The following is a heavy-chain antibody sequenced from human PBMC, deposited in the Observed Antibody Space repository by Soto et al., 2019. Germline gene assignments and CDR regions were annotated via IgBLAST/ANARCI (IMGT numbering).Heavy chain of an antibody. Sequence: PGGSLRLSCAASGFTFSNYAMSWVRQAPGKGLEWVSGISGSGGSTYYADSVKGRFTISRDNSKNTLYLQMNSLRVEDTAVYYCAKGRDDFDYWGQGTLVTVSS. CDR2: ISGSGGST. J-gene: IGHJ4*02. CDR1: GFTFSNYA. CDR3: AKGRDDFDY. V-gene: IGHV3-23*01.